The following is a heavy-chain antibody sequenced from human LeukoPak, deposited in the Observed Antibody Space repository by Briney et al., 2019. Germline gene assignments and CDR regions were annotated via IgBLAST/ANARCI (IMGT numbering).Heavy chain of an antibody. CDR1: GFSVSNNY. Sequence: GGSLRLSCAGSGFSVSNNYMSWVRQAPGKGLEWVSVSGGSTYYADSVKGRFTISRDNSKNTLYLQMNSLRAEDTAVYHCTRDRDSGSHYGYWGQGTLVIVSS. J-gene: IGHJ4*02. D-gene: IGHD1-26*01. CDR3: TRDRDSGSHYGY. CDR2: SGGST. V-gene: IGHV3-66*02.